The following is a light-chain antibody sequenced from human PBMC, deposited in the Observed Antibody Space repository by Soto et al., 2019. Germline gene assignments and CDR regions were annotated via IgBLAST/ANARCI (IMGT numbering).Light chain of an antibody. CDR2: DAS. CDR3: QQWRT. V-gene: IGKV3-11*01. CDR1: QSVSSN. Sequence: EIVMTQSPATLSVSPGERATLSCRASQSVSSNLAWYQQKPGQGPRLLIYDASNRATGIPARFSGSGSGTDFTLTISSLEPEDFAVYYCQQWRTFGQGTKVDIK. J-gene: IGKJ1*01.